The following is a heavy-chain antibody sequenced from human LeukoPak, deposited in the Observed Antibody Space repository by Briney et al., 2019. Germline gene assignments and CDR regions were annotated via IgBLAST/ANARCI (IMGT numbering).Heavy chain of an antibody. CDR1: GYSISSGYY. D-gene: IGHD1-26*01. CDR2: IYHSGST. J-gene: IGHJ6*04. Sequence: SETLSLTCTVSGYSISSGYYWGWIRQPPGKGLEWIGSIYHSGSTNYNPSLKSRVTISVDTSKNQFSLKLSSVTAADTAVYYCARHGGPPEEWELPLDVWGKGTTVTVSS. V-gene: IGHV4-38-2*02. CDR3: ARHGGPPEEWELPLDV.